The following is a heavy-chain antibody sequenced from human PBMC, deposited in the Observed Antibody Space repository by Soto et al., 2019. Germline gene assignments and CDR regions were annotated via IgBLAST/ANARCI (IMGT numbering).Heavy chain of an antibody. CDR3: ARELMGSAEYDVFDI. V-gene: IGHV3-30-3*01. CDR2: ISYDGSNK. CDR1: GFIFSSYA. D-gene: IGHD2-8*01. Sequence: QVQLVESGGDVVQPGRSQRLSCAASGFIFSSYAMHWVRQAPGKGLEWVALISYDGSNKYYADSVKGRFTIYRDKYKNTVYLQMNSLRAEDTAVYYCARELMGSAEYDVFDIWGQGTMVTVSS. J-gene: IGHJ3*02.